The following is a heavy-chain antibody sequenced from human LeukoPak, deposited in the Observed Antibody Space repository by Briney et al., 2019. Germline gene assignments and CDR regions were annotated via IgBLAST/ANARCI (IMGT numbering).Heavy chain of an antibody. Sequence: SSETLSLTCSVSGGSISTSYWIWIRQPPGKGLEWIGYIYNSGSTNYNPSFKSRVTISVDMSKNQFSLKLSSVTVADTAVYYCARPKYADYDWPDWYFDLWGRGTLVTVSS. D-gene: IGHD4-17*01. CDR2: IYNSGST. CDR3: ARPKYADYDWPDWYFDL. J-gene: IGHJ2*01. CDR1: GGSISTSY. V-gene: IGHV4-59*01.